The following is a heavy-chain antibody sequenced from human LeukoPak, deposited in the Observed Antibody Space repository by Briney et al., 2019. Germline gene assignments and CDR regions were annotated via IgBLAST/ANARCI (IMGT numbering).Heavy chain of an antibody. V-gene: IGHV4-59*01. CDR3: ARDVSQDSSWDYYYYMDV. CDR2: IYYSGST. Sequence: SETLSLTCTVSGGSISSYYWSWIRQPPGKGLEWIGYIYYSGSTNYNPSLKSRVTISVDTSKNQFSLRLSSVTAADTAVYYCARDVSQDSSWDYYYYMDVWGKGTTVTVSS. D-gene: IGHD6-13*01. CDR1: GGSISSYY. J-gene: IGHJ6*03.